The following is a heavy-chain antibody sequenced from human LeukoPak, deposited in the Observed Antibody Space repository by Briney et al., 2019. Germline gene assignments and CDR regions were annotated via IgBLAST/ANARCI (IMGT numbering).Heavy chain of an antibody. CDR1: GFRFSDAA. V-gene: IGHV3-23*01. D-gene: IGHD3-16*02. Sequence: PGGSLRLSCAASGFRFSDAAMTWVRQAPGKGLEWVSLIGSVGHSTYYGDSVKGRFTISRDNSKHTLSLQMNGLRVEDTAMYYCAKDIELSILGLGTMVTVSS. J-gene: IGHJ3*02. CDR2: IGSVGHST. CDR3: AKDIELSI.